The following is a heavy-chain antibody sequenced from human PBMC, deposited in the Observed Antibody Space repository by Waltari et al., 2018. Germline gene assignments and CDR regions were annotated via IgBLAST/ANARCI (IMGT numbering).Heavy chain of an antibody. CDR3: ARQNSLSNDGFDV. Sequence: QMQLQESGPGLVKPSGTLSLMCSVSGGSIGSSSYSWGWIRQAPGKGLEWIGSMSYSGSTYYKPSLKRRVTISVDTSKEKFSLKVNSVTAADTAVYYCARQNSLSNDGFDVWGRGTMVTVSS. J-gene: IGHJ3*01. CDR2: MSYSGST. V-gene: IGHV4-39*01. CDR1: GGSIGSSSYS.